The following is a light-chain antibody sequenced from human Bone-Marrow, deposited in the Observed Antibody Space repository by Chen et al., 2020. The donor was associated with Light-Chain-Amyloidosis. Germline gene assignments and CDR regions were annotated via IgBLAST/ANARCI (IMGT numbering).Light chain of an antibody. J-gene: IGLJ2*01. Sequence: SYELTQPPSVPVSPGQTARITCSGDDLPTKYAYWYQQKPGQAPVLVIHRDTERPSGISERFSGSSSGTTATLTISGVQAEYEADYHCQSSDSSGTYEVIFGGGTKLTVL. V-gene: IGLV3-25*03. CDR2: RDT. CDR1: DLPTKY. CDR3: QSSDSSGTYEVI.